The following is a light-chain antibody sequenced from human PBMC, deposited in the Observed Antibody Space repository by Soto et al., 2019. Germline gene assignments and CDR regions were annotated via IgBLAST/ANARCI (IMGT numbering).Light chain of an antibody. V-gene: IGLV1-51*01. Sequence: QSALTQPPSVSAAPGQTVFISCSGNSSNIGNNPVSWYQQVPGTAPKLLIYDSNKRSSEIPGRFSGSKSGTSATLGITGLQTGDEADYYCGTWDTSLSAGLFGGGTKLTVL. CDR2: DSN. J-gene: IGLJ3*02. CDR3: GTWDTSLSAGL. CDR1: SSNIGNNP.